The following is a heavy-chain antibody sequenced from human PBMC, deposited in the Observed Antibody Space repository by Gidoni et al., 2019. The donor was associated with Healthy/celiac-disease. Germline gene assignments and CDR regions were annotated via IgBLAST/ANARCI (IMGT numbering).Heavy chain of an antibody. CDR1: GFTFSNAW. V-gene: IGHV3-15*01. CDR2: IKSKTDGGTT. J-gene: IGHJ3*02. D-gene: IGHD2-2*01. Sequence: EVQLVESGGGLVKPGGSLRLSCAASGFTFSNAWMSWVRQAPGKGLEWVGRIKSKTDGGTTDYAAPVKGRFTISRDDSKNTLYLQMNSLKTEDTAVYYCTTIVSTSQKEVSWDDIWGQGTMVTVSS. CDR3: TTIVSTSQKEVSWDDI.